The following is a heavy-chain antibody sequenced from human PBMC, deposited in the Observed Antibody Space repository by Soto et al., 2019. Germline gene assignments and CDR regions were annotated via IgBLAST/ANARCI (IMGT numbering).Heavy chain of an antibody. J-gene: IGHJ3*01. D-gene: IGHD4-17*01. CDR1: GFTFDTYA. CDR3: AHPRGYGVFDAYDF. V-gene: IGHV3-23*01. Sequence: GGSLRLSCAASGFTFDTYAMSWVRQAPGKGLEWVSAISGSGSDTYHADSVKGRFTISRDNSISTLYLQMNSLRTEDTAVYYCAHPRGYGVFDAYDFWGQGAMVTVSS. CDR2: ISGSGSDT.